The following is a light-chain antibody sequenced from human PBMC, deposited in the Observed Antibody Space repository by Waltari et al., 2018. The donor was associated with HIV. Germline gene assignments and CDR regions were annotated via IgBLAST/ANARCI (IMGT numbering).Light chain of an antibody. CDR1: DVGTKS. CDR2: FGS. J-gene: IGLJ1*01. Sequence: SYVLTQPPSVSVAPGETARITCGGSDVGTKSVHWYQQKPGQAPMLVIFFGSDRSSGLPDRFSGSDSGNTATLTISGVEAGDEADYYCQVWDSNSDHYVFGTGTRVTVL. CDR3: QVWDSNSDHYV. V-gene: IGLV3-21*04.